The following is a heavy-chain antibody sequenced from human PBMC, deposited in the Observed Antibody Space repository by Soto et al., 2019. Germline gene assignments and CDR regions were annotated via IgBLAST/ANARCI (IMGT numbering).Heavy chain of an antibody. CDR2: IYYSGST. CDR1: GGSFSSGGYY. J-gene: IGHJ4*02. Sequence: QLQLQESGPGLVKPSQTLSLACTVSGGSFSSGGYYWSGIRQLPGKGLGWIGYIYYSGSTYYNPSLKSRVTLSIETSKNQFSLKLSSVTAADTAVYYCARATSFSGHHGYWGQGTLVTVSS. D-gene: IGHD2-8*02. CDR3: ARATSFSGHHGY. V-gene: IGHV4-31*03.